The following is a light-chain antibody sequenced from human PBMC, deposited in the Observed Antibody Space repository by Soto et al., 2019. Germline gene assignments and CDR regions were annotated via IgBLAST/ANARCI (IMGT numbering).Light chain of an antibody. CDR2: QTS. Sequence: EIILTQSPGTLSLSPGERATLSCRGSQSLSREYLAWYQQKPGQAPRLLMYQTSSRASGVPDSFSGSGSGTDFALTISVLEPEYSAVYYCQHYGGSPAYTFGQGNKLEI. CDR1: QSLSREY. J-gene: IGKJ2*01. V-gene: IGKV3-20*01. CDR3: QHYGGSPAYT.